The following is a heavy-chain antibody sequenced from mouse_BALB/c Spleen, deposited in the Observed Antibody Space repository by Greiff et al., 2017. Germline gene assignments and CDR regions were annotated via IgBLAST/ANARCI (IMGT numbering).Heavy chain of an antibody. CDR2: IDPENGDT. CDR3: KAGVYYAMDY. Sequence: EVQLQQSGAELVRSGASVKLSCTASGFNIKDYYMHWVKQRPEQGLEWIGWIDPENGDTEYAPKFQGKATMTADTSSNTAYLQLSSLTSEDTAVYYCKAGVYYAMDYWGQGTSVTVSS. V-gene: IGHV14-4*02. CDR1: GFNIKDYY. J-gene: IGHJ4*01.